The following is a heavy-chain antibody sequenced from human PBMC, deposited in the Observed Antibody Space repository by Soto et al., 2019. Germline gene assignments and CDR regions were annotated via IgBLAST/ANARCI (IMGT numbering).Heavy chain of an antibody. CDR1: RGSSRSSDG. CDR2: VYHSGST. V-gene: IGHV4-4*02. Sequence: SETMCLTCAVARGSSRSSDGWSLVRQPPGKGLEWIGEVYHSGSTNYNPSLKSRVTMSVDMSKNQFSLNLRSVTAADTAVYYCARAQGMTTVHWGPGTLVTVSS. D-gene: IGHD4-17*01. J-gene: IGHJ4*02. CDR3: ARAQGMTTVH.